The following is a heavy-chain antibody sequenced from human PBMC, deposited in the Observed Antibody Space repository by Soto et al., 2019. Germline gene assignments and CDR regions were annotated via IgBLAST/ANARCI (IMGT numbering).Heavy chain of an antibody. Sequence: GGSLRLSCAASGFTFSTYEFSWVRQAPGRGLEWISYISVSGNIIKYAESVKGRFTISRDNAENSLHLHMNHLRVDDTALYFCVRDTMRASAAASLDYWGQGTQVTVSS. J-gene: IGHJ4*02. CDR1: GFTFSTYE. CDR3: VRDTMRASAAASLDY. D-gene: IGHD2-2*01. V-gene: IGHV3-48*03. CDR2: ISVSGNII.